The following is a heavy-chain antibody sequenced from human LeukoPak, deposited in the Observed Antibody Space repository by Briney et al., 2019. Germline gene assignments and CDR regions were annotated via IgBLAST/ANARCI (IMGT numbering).Heavy chain of an antibody. CDR2: ISSSSSYI. J-gene: IGHJ3*02. V-gene: IGHV3-21*01. Sequence: AGGSLRLSCAASGFTFSSYSMNWVRQAPGKGLEWVSSISSSSSYIYYADSVKGRFTISRDNAKNSLYLQMNSLRAEDTAVYYCARACGGECGNDAFDIWGQGTMVTVSS. D-gene: IGHD2-21*01. CDR1: GFTFSSYS. CDR3: ARACGGECGNDAFDI.